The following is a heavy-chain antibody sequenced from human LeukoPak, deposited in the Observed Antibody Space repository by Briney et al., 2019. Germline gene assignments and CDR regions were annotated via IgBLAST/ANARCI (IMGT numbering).Heavy chain of an antibody. CDR1: GGSVSSGSYY. Sequence: SETLSLTCTVSGGSVSSGSYYWTWLRQPPGKGLEWIGYIYYSGSTNYNPSLKSRVTISVDTSKNQFSLNLSSVTAADTAVYYCARILLKPRTYYYDSSGYITNYGMDVWGQGTTVTVSS. CDR3: ARILLKPRTYYYDSSGYITNYGMDV. J-gene: IGHJ6*02. V-gene: IGHV4-61*01. CDR2: IYYSGST. D-gene: IGHD3-22*01.